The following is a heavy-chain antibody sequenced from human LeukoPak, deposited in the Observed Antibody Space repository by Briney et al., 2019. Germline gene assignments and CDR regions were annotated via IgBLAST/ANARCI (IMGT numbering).Heavy chain of an antibody. J-gene: IGHJ6*03. V-gene: IGHV3-21*01. CDR2: ISSSSSYI. Sequence: PGGSLRLSCAASGFTFSSYSMNWVRQAPGKGLEWVSSISSSSSYIYYADSVKGRFPISRDNAKNSLYLQMNSLRAEDTAVYYCARDTPLVEYCSGGSCYAEHYYYYMDVWGKGTTVTVSS. D-gene: IGHD2-15*01. CDR1: GFTFSSYS. CDR3: ARDTPLVEYCSGGSCYAEHYYYYMDV.